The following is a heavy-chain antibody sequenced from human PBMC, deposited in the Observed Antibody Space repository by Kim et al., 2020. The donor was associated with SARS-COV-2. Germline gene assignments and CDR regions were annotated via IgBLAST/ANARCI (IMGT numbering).Heavy chain of an antibody. V-gene: IGHV1-69*01. J-gene: IGHJ5*02. Sequence: GTANYAQKFQGRVTLTADESTSTAYMELSSLRSEDTAVYYCARLNWGQQPAWGQGTLVTVSS. CDR2: GTA. D-gene: IGHD6-13*01. CDR3: ARLNWGQQPA.